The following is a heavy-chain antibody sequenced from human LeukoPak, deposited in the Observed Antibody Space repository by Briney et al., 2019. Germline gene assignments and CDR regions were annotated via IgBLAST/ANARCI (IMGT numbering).Heavy chain of an antibody. CDR2: ISGIGATT. CDR3: AKQMFSRAFDI. J-gene: IGHJ3*02. V-gene: IGHV3-23*01. Sequence: PGGSLRLSCAASGFTFSTYAMSWVRQAPGKGLDWVSSISGIGATTYYADSMKGRFTMSRDNSKNTLDLQMNSLRAEDTAVYYCAKQMFSRAFDIWGQGIMVTVSS. CDR1: GFTFSTYA. D-gene: IGHD3-10*02.